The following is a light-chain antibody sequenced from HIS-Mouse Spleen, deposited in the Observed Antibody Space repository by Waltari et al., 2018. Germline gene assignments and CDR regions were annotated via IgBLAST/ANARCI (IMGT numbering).Light chain of an antibody. CDR1: SSDVGSYTL. CDR2: EGS. Sequence: QSALTQPASVSGSPGQSITISCTGTSSDVGSYTLVSWYQKPPGKAPKPMIYEGSKRPSGVSNRFSGSKSGNTASLTISGLQAEDEADYYCCSYAGSSTVVFGGGTKLTVL. V-gene: IGLV2-23*01. CDR3: CSYAGSSTVV. J-gene: IGLJ2*01.